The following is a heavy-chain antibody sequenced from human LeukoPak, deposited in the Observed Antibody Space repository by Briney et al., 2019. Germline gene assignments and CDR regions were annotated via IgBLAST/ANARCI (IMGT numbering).Heavy chain of an antibody. CDR3: ARLGGSYSYWFDP. J-gene: IGHJ5*02. CDR1: GSTFTGYY. Sequence: ASVTLSFKASGSTFTGYYMHWVRQAPGQGLEWMGWINPNSGGTNYAQKFQGRVTMTRDTSISTAYMELSRLRSDDTAVYYCARLGGSYSYWFDPWGQGTLVSVSS. D-gene: IGHD1-26*01. CDR2: INPNSGGT. V-gene: IGHV1-2*02.